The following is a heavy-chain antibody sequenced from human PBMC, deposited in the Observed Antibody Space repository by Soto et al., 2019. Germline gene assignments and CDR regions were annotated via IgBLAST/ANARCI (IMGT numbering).Heavy chain of an antibody. CDR2: IYYSGST. J-gene: IGHJ4*02. Sequence: QVQLQESGPGLVKPSQTLSLTCTVSGGSISSGGYYWSWIRQHPGKGLEWIGYIYYSGSTYYNPSRKSRVTISVDTSKNQFSLKLSSVTAADTAVYYCARLPIAAAGTPINDPRSYWGQGTLVTVSS. CDR1: GGSISSGGYY. V-gene: IGHV4-31*03. D-gene: IGHD6-13*01. CDR3: ARLPIAAAGTPINDPRSY.